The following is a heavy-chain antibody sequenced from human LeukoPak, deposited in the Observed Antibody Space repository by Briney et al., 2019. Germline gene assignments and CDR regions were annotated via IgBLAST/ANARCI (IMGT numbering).Heavy chain of an antibody. CDR1: GYTFTSYY. J-gene: IGHJ4*02. CDR3: ARDGTDIVVVPAVHPFDY. CDR2: INAGNGNT. D-gene: IGHD2-2*01. V-gene: IGHV1-3*01. Sequence: ASVKVSCKASGYTFTSYYMHWVRQAPGQRLEWMGWINAGNGNTKYSQKFQGRVTITRDTSASTAYMELSSLRSEDTAVYYCARDGTDIVVVPAVHPFDYWGQGTLVTVSS.